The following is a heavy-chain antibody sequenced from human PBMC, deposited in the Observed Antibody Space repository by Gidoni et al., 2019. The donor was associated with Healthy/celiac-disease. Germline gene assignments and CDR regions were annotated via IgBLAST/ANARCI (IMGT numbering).Heavy chain of an antibody. D-gene: IGHD6-19*01. CDR2: ISWNSGSI. CDR1: GFTFADYA. V-gene: IGHV3-9*01. J-gene: IGHJ6*02. Sequence: EVQLVESGGGLVQPGRSLRLSCAASGFTFADYAMHWVRQAPGKCLEWVSGISWNSGSIGYADSVKGRFTISRDNAKNSLYLQMNSLRAEDTALYYCAKEGSGWDYYYYGMDVWGQGTTVTVSS. CDR3: AKEGSGWDYYYYGMDV.